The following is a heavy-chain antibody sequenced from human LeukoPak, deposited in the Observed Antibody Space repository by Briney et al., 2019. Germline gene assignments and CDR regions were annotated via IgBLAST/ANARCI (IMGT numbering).Heavy chain of an antibody. Sequence: PGGSLRLSCAASGFTFSSYWMHWVRQAPGKGLVWVSRINSDGSSTSYADSVKGRFTISRDNAKNTLYLQMNSLGAEDTALYYCAKDTRPSSAAAVDYWGQGTLVTVSS. V-gene: IGHV3-74*01. J-gene: IGHJ4*02. CDR2: INSDGSST. CDR3: AKDTRPSSAAAVDY. CDR1: GFTFSSYW. D-gene: IGHD2-2*01.